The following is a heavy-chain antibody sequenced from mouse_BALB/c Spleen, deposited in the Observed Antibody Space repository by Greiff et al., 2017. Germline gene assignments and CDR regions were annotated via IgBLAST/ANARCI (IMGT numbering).Heavy chain of an antibody. V-gene: IGHV5-6-5*01. CDR3: ARGQDYMDAMDY. D-gene: IGHD2-12*01. CDR1: GFTFSSYA. CDR2: ISSGGST. J-gene: IGHJ4*01. Sequence: EVQLQESGGGLVKPGGSLKLSCAASGFTFSSYAMSWVRQTPEKRLEWVASISSGGSTYYPDSVKGRFTISRDNARNILYLQMSSLRSEDTAMYYCARGQDYMDAMDYWGQGTSVTVSS.